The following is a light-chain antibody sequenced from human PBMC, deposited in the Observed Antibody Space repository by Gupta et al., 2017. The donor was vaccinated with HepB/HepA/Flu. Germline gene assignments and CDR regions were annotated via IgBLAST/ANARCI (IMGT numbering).Light chain of an antibody. J-gene: IGKJ2*01. CDR2: GAS. V-gene: IGKV1-33*01. CDR1: HDIKTF. Sequence: EIQMTQSPSSLSASVGDRVTITCQATHDIKTFLNWFQQKSGKAPRRLIYGASNLESEVPPRFGGSGSGTEFSLTIADVQPENVASYVCQQYDHLPYTFGQGT. CDR3: QQYDHLPYT.